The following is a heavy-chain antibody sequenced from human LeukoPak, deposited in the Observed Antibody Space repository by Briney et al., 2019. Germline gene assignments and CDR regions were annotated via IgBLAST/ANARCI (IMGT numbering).Heavy chain of an antibody. V-gene: IGHV3-49*03. D-gene: IGHD3-22*01. Sequence: LTGGSLRLSCTASGFTFGDYAMSWFRQAPGKGLEWVGFIRSKAYGGTTEYAASVKGRFTISRDDSKSIAYLQMNSLKTEDTAVYYCTRERLGDSSGYSVFDYWGQGTLVTVSS. J-gene: IGHJ4*02. CDR3: TRERLGDSSGYSVFDY. CDR2: IRSKAYGGTT. CDR1: GFTFGDYA.